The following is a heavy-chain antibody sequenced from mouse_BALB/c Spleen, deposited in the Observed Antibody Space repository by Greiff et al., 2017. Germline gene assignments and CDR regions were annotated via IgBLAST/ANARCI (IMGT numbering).Heavy chain of an antibody. Sequence: EVQLVESGGGLVQPGGSLKLSCAASGFTFSSYGMSWVRQTPDKRLELVATINSNGGSPYYPDSVKGRFTISRDNAKNTLYLQMSSLKSEDTAMYYCARDLGTTATYAMDYWGQGTSVTVSS. V-gene: IGHV5-6-3*01. J-gene: IGHJ4*01. CDR1: GFTFSSYG. CDR2: INSNGGSP. CDR3: ARDLGTTATYAMDY. D-gene: IGHD1-2*01.